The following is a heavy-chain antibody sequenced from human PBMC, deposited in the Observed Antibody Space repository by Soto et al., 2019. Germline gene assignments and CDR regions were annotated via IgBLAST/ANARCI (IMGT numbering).Heavy chain of an antibody. Sequence: GASVKVSFKASGYTFTSYAMHWLRQAPGQRLEWMGWINAGNGNTKYSQEFQGRVTITRDTSASTAYMELSSLRSEDTAVYYCARDPSSGYYYHTRLYGMDVWGQGTTVTVSS. J-gene: IGHJ6*02. CDR2: INAGNGNT. D-gene: IGHD3-22*01. CDR3: ARDPSSGYYYHTRLYGMDV. CDR1: GYTFTSYA. V-gene: IGHV1-3*01.